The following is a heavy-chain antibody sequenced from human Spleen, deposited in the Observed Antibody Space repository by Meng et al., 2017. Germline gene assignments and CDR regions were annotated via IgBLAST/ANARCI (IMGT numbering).Heavy chain of an antibody. J-gene: IGHJ4*02. V-gene: IGHV3-48*03. CDR2: ISQSGTTM. CDR1: GFTFSFYE. D-gene: IGHD5-18*01. CDR3: AKSGPYRGYSYLGYFDY. Sequence: GESLKISCAASGFTFSFYEMNWVRQAPGKGLEWVSYISQSGTTMYYADSVKGRFTISRDNAKSSLYLQMNSLRPEDTALYYCAKSGPYRGYSYLGYFDYWGQGTLVTVSS.